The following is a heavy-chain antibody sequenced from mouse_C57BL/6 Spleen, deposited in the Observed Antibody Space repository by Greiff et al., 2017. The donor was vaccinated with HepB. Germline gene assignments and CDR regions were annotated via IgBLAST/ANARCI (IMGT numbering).Heavy chain of an antibody. D-gene: IGHD2-10*01. CDR2: IYPGSGST. CDR3: ASSYYGNYFDV. J-gene: IGHJ1*03. Sequence: QVHVKQPGAELVKPGASVKMSCKASGYTFTSYWITWVKQRPGQGLEWIGDIYPGSGSTNYNEKFKSKATLTVDTSSSTAYMQLSSLTSEDSAVYYCASSYYGNYFDVWGTGTTVTVSS. V-gene: IGHV1-55*01. CDR1: GYTFTSYW.